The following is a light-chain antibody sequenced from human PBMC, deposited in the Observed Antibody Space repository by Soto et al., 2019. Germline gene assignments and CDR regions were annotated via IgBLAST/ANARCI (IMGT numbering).Light chain of an antibody. J-gene: IGKJ2*01. CDR3: QQYNNWPST. CDR1: QSVSSN. CDR2: GAS. V-gene: IGKV3-15*01. Sequence: EIVMTQSPATLSVSPGERATLSFRASQSVSSNLAWYQQKPGQAPRHLIYGASTRATGIPARFSGSWSATEFTLTISRLPSEDCAVYYCQQYNNWPSTFGQGTKLEI.